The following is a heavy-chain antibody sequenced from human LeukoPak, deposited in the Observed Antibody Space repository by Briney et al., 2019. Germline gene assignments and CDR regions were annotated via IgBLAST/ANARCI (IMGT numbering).Heavy chain of an antibody. D-gene: IGHD6-13*01. J-gene: IGHJ4*02. CDR1: GFTFSSYS. V-gene: IGHV3-21*01. CDR2: ISSSSSYI. CDR3: ARDRISSWSLDYFDY. Sequence: GGSLRLSCAASGFTFSSYSMNWVRQAPGKGLEWVSSISSSSSYIYYADSVKGRFTISRDNAKNSLYLQMNSLRAEDTAVYYCARDRISSWSLDYFDYWGQGTLVTVSS.